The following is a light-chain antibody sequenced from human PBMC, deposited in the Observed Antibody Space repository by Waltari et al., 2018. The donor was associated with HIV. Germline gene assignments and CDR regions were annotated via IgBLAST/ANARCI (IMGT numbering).Light chain of an antibody. Sequence: QSVLTQPPSVSGAPGPRVTISCPGSSSTIGAGYDVPWYQQLPGTAPKLLIYGNSNRPSGVPDRFSGSKSGTSASLAITGLQAEDEADYYCQSYDSSLSGYVFGTGTKVTVL. CDR3: QSYDSSLSGYV. V-gene: IGLV1-40*01. CDR2: GNS. CDR1: SSTIGAGYD. J-gene: IGLJ1*01.